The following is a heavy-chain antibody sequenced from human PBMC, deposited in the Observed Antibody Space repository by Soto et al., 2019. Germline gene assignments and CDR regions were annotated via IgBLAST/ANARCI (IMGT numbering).Heavy chain of an antibody. CDR2: IWYDGINE. Sequence: QVQLVESGVGVVQPGKSLRLSCAASGFTFSNNGMHWVRQAPGKGLEWVAVIWYDGINEYYADSVKGRFIISRDNSKNTVYLQMNSLRAEDTAVYYCARDRVQMVDGLDVWGQGTTVTVSS. D-gene: IGHD2-15*01. V-gene: IGHV3-33*01. J-gene: IGHJ6*02. CDR1: GFTFSNNG. CDR3: ARDRVQMVDGLDV.